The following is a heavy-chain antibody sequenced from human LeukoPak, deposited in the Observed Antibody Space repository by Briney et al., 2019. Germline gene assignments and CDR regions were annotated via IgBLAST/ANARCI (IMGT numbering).Heavy chain of an antibody. CDR3: AMSDCSGGSCHIDY. V-gene: IGHV1-18*01. D-gene: IGHD2-15*01. CDR2: ISAYNGNT. CDR1: GYTFTSYG. J-gene: IGHJ4*02. Sequence: ASVKVSCKASGYTFTSYGISWVRQAPGQGLEWMGWISAYNGNTNYAQKLQGRVTMTTDTSTSTAYMELRSLRSDDTAVYYCAMSDCSGGSCHIDYWGQGTLVTVSS.